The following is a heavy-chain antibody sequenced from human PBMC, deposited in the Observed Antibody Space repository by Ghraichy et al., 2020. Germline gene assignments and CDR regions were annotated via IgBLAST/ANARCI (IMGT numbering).Heavy chain of an antibody. V-gene: IGHV3-15*01. J-gene: IGHJ4*02. CDR2: IKSKTDGGTT. Sequence: GGSLNISFAASGFTFSNAWMSWVRQAPGKGLEWVGRIKSKTDGGTTDYAAPVKGRFTISRDDSKNTLYLQMNSLKTEDTAVYYCTTDEDYHPPRFWGQGTLVTVSS. D-gene: IGHD3-16*01. CDR1: GFTFSNAW. CDR3: TTDEDYHPPRF.